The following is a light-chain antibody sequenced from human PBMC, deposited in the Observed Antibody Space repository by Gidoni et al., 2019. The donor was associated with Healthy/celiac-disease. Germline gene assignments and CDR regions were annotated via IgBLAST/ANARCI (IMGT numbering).Light chain of an antibody. CDR3: QHADT. V-gene: IGKV3-11*01. CDR2: DAS. CDR1: QSVSSY. Sequence: EIVLTQSPATLSLSPGERATLPCRASQSVSSYLAWYQQKPGQAPRLLIYDASNRATGIPARFSGSGSGTDFTLTISSLEPEDFAVYYCQHADTFGQGTKLEIK. J-gene: IGKJ2*01.